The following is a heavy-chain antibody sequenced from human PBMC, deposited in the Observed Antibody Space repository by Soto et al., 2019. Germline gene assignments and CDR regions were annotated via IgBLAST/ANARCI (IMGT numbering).Heavy chain of an antibody. J-gene: IGHJ4*02. CDR1: GFTFSTHA. D-gene: IGHD6-13*01. V-gene: IGHV3-30-3*01. Sequence: SGGGVVQPGRSLRLSCAASGFTFSTHAMHWVRQAPGKGLECVAIVSFDGSNKYYADSVKGRFTISRDNSKNTLYLQMSGLTPEDTAVYYCARDQTGITTAGGGRIDHWGQGTLVTVSS. CDR3: ARDQTGITTAGGGRIDH. CDR2: VSFDGSNK.